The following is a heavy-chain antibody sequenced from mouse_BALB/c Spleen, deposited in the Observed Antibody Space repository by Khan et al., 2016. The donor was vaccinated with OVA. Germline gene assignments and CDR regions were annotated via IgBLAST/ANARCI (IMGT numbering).Heavy chain of an antibody. CDR1: AYTFTNYG. CDR3: ARGASYWYFAV. CDR2: INTYTGEP. V-gene: IGHV9-1*02. J-gene: IGHJ1*01. Sequence: QIQLVQSGPELKKPGETVKISCKASAYTFTNYGMNWVKQAPGKGLKWMGWINTYTGEPTYTDDFKGRFAFSLETSASTAYLQLNNLTNEDMATYFCARGASYWYFAVWGAGTTVTVSS.